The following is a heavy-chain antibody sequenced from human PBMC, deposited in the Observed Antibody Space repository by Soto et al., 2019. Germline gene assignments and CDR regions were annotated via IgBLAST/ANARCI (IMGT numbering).Heavy chain of an antibody. D-gene: IGHD3-22*01. CDR3: ARARLGSGYRYGMDV. CDR1: GGSISSGDYY. CDR2: IYYSGST. Sequence: QVQLQESGPGLVKPSQTLSLTCTVSGGSISSGDYYWSWIRQPPGKGLEWIGYIYYSGSTYYNPSLESRVTISVDTSKNQSSLKLSSVTAADTAVYYSARARLGSGYRYGMDVWGQGTTVTVSS. V-gene: IGHV4-30-4*01. J-gene: IGHJ6*02.